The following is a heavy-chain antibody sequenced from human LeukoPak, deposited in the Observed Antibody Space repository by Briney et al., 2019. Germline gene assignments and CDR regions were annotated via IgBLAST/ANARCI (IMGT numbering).Heavy chain of an antibody. CDR3: ARETAMVLDY. V-gene: IGHV4-59*02. J-gene: IGHJ4*02. D-gene: IGHD5-18*01. Sequence: GSLRLSCAAFGFTVSSYYMSWIRQPPGKGLEWIGYISYSGSANYNPSLKSRVTISVDTSKNQFSLKVTSVTAADTAVYYCARETAMVLDYWGQGTLVTVSS. CDR2: ISYSGSA. CDR1: GFTVSSYY.